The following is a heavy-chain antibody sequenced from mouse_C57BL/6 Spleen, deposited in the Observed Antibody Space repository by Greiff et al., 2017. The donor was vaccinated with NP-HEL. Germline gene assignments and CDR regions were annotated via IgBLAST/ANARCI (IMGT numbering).Heavy chain of an antibody. D-gene: IGHD2-4*01. Sequence: EVQLQQSGAELVRPGASVKLSCTASGFNIKDDYMHWVKQRPEQGLEWIGWIDPENGDTEYASKFQGKATITADTSSNTAYLQLSSLASEDTAVYYCTPLYYDYQEDFDYWGQGTTLTVSS. J-gene: IGHJ2*01. V-gene: IGHV14-4*01. CDR2: IDPENGDT. CDR1: GFNIKDDY. CDR3: TPLYYDYQEDFDY.